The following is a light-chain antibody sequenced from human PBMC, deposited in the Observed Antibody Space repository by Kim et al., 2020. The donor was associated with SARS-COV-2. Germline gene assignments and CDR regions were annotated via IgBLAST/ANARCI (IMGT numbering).Light chain of an antibody. V-gene: IGKV3-15*01. CDR3: QQYNSWPRT. CDR2: AAS. CDR1: HNVASN. Sequence: VSPGERATLACRASHNVASNLAWYQQKPGQAPRLVIYAASTRATGLSGRFSGSGFGTEFTLTISSLQSEDFAVYYCQQYNSWPRTFGQGTKVDIK. J-gene: IGKJ1*01.